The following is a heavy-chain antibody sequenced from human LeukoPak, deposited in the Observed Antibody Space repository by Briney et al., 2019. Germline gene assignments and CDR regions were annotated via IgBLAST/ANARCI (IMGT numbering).Heavy chain of an antibody. J-gene: IGHJ4*02. CDR1: GFTFSGYS. V-gene: IGHV3-48*02. Sequence: GGSLRLSCAASGFTFSGYSMNWVRQAPGKGLEWVSYIGPSSNAIHYPDSVKGRFTISRDNAKNSLYLQMNSLRDKDTAVYYCARAAYSSSPDYWGQGTLVTVSS. CDR3: ARAAYSSSPDY. D-gene: IGHD6-13*01. CDR2: IGPSSNAI.